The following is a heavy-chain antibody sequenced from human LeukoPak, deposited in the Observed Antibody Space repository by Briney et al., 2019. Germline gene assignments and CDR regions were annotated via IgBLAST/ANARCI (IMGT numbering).Heavy chain of an antibody. Sequence: GGSLRLSCAASGFTVSSNYMSWVRQAPGKGLEWVSVIYSGGSTYYADSVKGRFTISRDNSKNTLYLQMNSLRAEDTAVYYCARDWSHRCFDYWGQGTLGTVSS. D-gene: IGHD3-3*01. J-gene: IGHJ4*02. CDR1: GFTVSSNY. V-gene: IGHV3-53*01. CDR2: IYSGGST. CDR3: ARDWSHRCFDY.